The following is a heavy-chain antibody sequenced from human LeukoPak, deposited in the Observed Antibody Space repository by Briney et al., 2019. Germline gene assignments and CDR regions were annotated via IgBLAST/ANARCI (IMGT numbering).Heavy chain of an antibody. CDR3: AKVSVFGGPGNY. CDR2: INSDGSST. D-gene: IGHD3-3*01. Sequence: PGGSLRLSCAASGFTFSSYWIYWVRQAPGKGLVWVSRINSDGSSTSYADSAKGRFTISRDNAKNTVSLQMNSLRAEDTAVYYCAKVSVFGGPGNYWGQGTLVTVSS. J-gene: IGHJ4*02. CDR1: GFTFSSYW. V-gene: IGHV3-74*01.